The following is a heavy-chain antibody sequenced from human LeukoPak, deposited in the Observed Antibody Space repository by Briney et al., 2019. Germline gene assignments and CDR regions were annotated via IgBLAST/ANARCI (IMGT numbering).Heavy chain of an antibody. Sequence: SQTLSLTCTVSGGSISSGDYYWSWIRQPPGKGLEWIGYIYYSGSTYYNPSLKSRVTISVDTSKNQFSLELSSVTAADTAVYYCARLILWDSSGSQYYFDYWGRGTLVTVSS. D-gene: IGHD3-22*01. CDR1: GGSISSGDYY. CDR2: IYYSGST. CDR3: ARLILWDSSGSQYYFDY. J-gene: IGHJ4*02. V-gene: IGHV4-30-4*08.